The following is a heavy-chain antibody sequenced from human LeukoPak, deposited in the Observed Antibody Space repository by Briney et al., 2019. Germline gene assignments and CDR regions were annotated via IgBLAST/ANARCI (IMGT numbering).Heavy chain of an antibody. Sequence: SETLSLTCTVSGGSISSYYWSWIRQPAGKGLEWIGRIYTSGSTNYNPSLKSRVTMSVDTSKNQFSLKLSSVTAADTAVYYCARQGVVVPAAMSDYWGQGTLVTVSS. CDR2: IYTSGST. CDR1: GGSISSYY. J-gene: IGHJ4*02. D-gene: IGHD2-2*01. V-gene: IGHV4-4*07. CDR3: ARQGVVVPAAMSDY.